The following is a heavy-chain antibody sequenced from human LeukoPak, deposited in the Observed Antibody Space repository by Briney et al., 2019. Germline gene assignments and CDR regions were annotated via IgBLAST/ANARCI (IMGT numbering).Heavy chain of an antibody. CDR1: GGSISSGGYY. D-gene: IGHD6-19*01. V-gene: IGHV4-31*03. CDR2: IYYSGST. J-gene: IGHJ6*02. CDR3: ARDIAVAGTAGYYYYGMDV. Sequence: SETLSLTCSVSGGSISSGGYYWSWIRQHPGKGLEWIGYIYYSGSTYYNPSLKSRVTISVDTSKNQFSLKLSFVTAADTAVYYCARDIAVAGTAGYYYYGMDVWGQGTTVTVSS.